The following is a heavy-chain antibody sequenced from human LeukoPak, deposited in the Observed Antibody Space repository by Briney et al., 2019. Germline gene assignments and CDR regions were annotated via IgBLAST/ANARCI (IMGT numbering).Heavy chain of an antibody. CDR2: IIPIFGTA. D-gene: IGHD3-3*01. V-gene: IGHV1-69*13. CDR3: ARNPRITIFGYGMDV. Sequence: SVKVSCKASGGTFSSYAISWVRQAPGQGLEWMGGIIPIFGTANYAQKFQGRVTVTADESTSTAYMELSSLRSEDTAVYYCARNPRITIFGYGMDVWGQGTTVTVSS. CDR1: GGTFSSYA. J-gene: IGHJ6*02.